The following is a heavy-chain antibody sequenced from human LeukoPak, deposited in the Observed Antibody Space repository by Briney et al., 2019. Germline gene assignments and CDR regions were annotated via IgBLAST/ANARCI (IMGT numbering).Heavy chain of an antibody. CDR1: GFTFSSHW. CDR3: ASGDGEIAAPPGY. Sequence: GGSLRLSCAASGFTFSSHWMNWVRRAPGKGLEWVAIINQDGGRIGYGDSVKGRFTISRDNAQNSLYLQMNSLRAEDTAVYYCASGDGEIAAPPGYWGQGTLVTVSS. V-gene: IGHV3-7*03. D-gene: IGHD6-6*01. CDR2: INQDGGRI. J-gene: IGHJ4*02.